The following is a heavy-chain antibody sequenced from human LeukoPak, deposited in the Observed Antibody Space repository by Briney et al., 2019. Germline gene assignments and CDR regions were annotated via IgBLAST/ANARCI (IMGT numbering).Heavy chain of an antibody. Sequence: SETLSLTCTVSGGSISSSSYYWGWIRQPPGKGLEWIGSYYYSGSTYYNPSLKSRVTISVDTSKNQFSLKLSSVTAADTAVFYCARSDSMITFGGVMGYYFDYWGQGTLVTVSS. D-gene: IGHD3-16*01. CDR2: YYYSGST. V-gene: IGHV4-39*01. CDR3: ARSDSMITFGGVMGYYFDY. J-gene: IGHJ4*02. CDR1: GGSISSSSYY.